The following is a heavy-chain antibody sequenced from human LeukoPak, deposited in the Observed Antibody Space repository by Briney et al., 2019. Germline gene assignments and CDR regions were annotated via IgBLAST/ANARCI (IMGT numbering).Heavy chain of an antibody. CDR3: ASTIAAAGGGNY. CDR2: IYYSGST. J-gene: IGHJ4*02. CDR1: GGSISSSSYY. D-gene: IGHD6-13*01. Sequence: SETLSLTCTVSGGSISSSSYYWGWIRQPPGKGLEWIGSIYYSGSTYYNPSLKSRATISVDTSKNQFSLKLSSVTAADTAVYYCASTIAAAGGGNYWGQGTLVTVSS. V-gene: IGHV4-39*01.